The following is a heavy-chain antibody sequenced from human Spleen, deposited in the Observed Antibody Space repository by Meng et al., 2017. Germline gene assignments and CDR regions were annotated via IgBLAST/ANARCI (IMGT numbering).Heavy chain of an antibody. V-gene: IGHV3-23*01. D-gene: IGHD3-10*01. Sequence: GGSLRLSCVASGFTFSDYAISWVRQAPGKGLEWVSGISGSGDSTEYADSVKGRFIISRDNSKKTLYLQMNSLRAENMAVYYCAKDRSDYYFDYWGQGTRVTVSS. J-gene: IGHJ4*02. CDR2: ISGSGDST. CDR3: AKDRSDYYFDY. CDR1: GFTFSDYA.